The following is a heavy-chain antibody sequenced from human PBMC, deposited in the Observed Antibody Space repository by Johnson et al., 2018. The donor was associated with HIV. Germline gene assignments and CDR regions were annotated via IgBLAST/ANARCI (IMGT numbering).Heavy chain of an antibody. CDR3: AKWKYCSSDNCYSEFGVFDDAFDI. V-gene: IGHV3-30*02. Sequence: QVQLVESGGGVVQPGGSLRLSCAGSGFTFSSYGMHWVRQAPGKGLEWVSFIRYDGSDKHYADSVKGRFTISRDNSKNTVYLQTNSLRAEDSAVYYCAKWKYCSSDNCYSEFGVFDDAFDIWGQGTMVTVSS. D-gene: IGHD2-15*01. CDR1: GFTFSSYG. CDR2: IRYDGSDK. J-gene: IGHJ3*02.